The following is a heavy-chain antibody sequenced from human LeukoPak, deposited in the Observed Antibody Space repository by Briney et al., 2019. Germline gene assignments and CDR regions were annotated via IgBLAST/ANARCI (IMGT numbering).Heavy chain of an antibody. CDR3: ARDWEDIVVVPFDP. D-gene: IGHD2-2*01. CDR1: GFTFSSYA. V-gene: IGHV3-23*01. J-gene: IGHJ5*02. Sequence: PGGSLRLSCAASGFTFSSYAMSWVRQAPGKGLKWVSAISGSGGSTYYADSVKGRFTISRDNAKNSLYLQMNSLRAEDTAVYYCARDWEDIVVVPFDPWGQGTLVTVSS. CDR2: ISGSGGST.